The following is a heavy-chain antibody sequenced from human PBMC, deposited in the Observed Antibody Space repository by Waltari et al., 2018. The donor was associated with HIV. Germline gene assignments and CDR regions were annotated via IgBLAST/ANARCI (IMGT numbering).Heavy chain of an antibody. CDR3: ARGGHYYDSSGREAFDI. Sequence: QVQLQESGPGLVKPSETLSLTCTVSGGSISSYYCRWIRRPPGKGLEWIGYIYYSGSTNYNPSLKSRVTISVDTSKNQFSLKLSSVTAADTAVYYCARGGHYYDSSGREAFDIWGQGTMVTVSS. CDR2: IYYSGST. V-gene: IGHV4-59*01. D-gene: IGHD3-22*01. CDR1: GGSISSYY. J-gene: IGHJ3*02.